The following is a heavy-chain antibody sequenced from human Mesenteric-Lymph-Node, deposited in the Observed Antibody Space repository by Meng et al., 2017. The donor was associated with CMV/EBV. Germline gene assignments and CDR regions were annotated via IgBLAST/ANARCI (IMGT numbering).Heavy chain of an antibody. V-gene: IGHV3-48*04. Sequence: GESLKISCAASGFTFSSYSMNWVRQAPGKGLEWVSYISSSSSTIDYADSVKGRFTISRDNAKNSLYLQMNSLRAEDTAVYYCARDLTPIMLDYYYGMDVWGQGTTVTVSS. J-gene: IGHJ6*02. D-gene: IGHD1-14*01. CDR1: GFTFSSYS. CDR3: ARDLTPIMLDYYYGMDV. CDR2: ISSSSSTI.